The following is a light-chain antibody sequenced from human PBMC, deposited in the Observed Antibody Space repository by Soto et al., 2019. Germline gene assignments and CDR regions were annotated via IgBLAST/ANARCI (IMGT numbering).Light chain of an antibody. V-gene: IGKV3-15*01. Sequence: IVMTQSPATLSVSPGESATLSCRASQSISSDLAWYQQKPGQDPRLLIYGASTRATGVSDRFSGSGSGTELTLTISRLQSEDFAVYYCQQYHGWLLTVGGGAKVEIK. CDR2: GAS. CDR3: QQYHGWLLT. CDR1: QSISSD. J-gene: IGKJ4*01.